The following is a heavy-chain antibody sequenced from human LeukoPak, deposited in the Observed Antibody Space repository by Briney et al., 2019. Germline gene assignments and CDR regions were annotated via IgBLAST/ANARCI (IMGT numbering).Heavy chain of an antibody. D-gene: IGHD3-10*01. CDR3: ARGRSSMVRGYYYYYMDV. CDR1: GYTFASYG. CDR2: ISAYNGNT. V-gene: IGHV1-18*01. Sequence: GASVKVSCKASGYTFASYGISWVRQAPGQGLEWMGRISAYNGNTNYAQKLQGRVTMTTDTSTSTAYMELRSLRSDDTAVYYCARGRSSMVRGYYYYYMDVWGKGTTVTISS. J-gene: IGHJ6*03.